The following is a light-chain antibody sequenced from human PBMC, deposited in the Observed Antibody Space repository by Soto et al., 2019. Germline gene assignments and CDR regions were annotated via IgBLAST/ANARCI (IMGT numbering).Light chain of an antibody. V-gene: IGKV3-15*01. CDR1: QSIGYN. Sequence: IVMTQSPDTLSVSPGERVTLSCRASQSIGYNLAWYQQKPGQAPRLLIQTASNRATGIPVRFSGSGSGTEFKLTTSSVQSEDFAVYFCQQYKDGYTCGQGTKLEIK. J-gene: IGKJ2*01. CDR2: TAS. CDR3: QQYKDGYT.